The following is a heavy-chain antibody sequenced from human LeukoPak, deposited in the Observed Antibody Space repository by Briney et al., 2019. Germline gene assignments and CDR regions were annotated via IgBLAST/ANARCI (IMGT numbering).Heavy chain of an antibody. CDR3: AKSHYDILTGYSIDY. D-gene: IGHD3-9*01. CDR2: ISWNSGSI. J-gene: IGHJ4*02. CDR1: GFTFSSYS. Sequence: PGGSLRLSCAASGFTFSSYSMNWVRQAPGKGLEWVSGISWNSGSIGYADSVKGRFTISRDNAKNSLYLQMNSLRAEGTALYYCAKSHYDILTGYSIDYWGQGTLVTVSS. V-gene: IGHV3-9*01.